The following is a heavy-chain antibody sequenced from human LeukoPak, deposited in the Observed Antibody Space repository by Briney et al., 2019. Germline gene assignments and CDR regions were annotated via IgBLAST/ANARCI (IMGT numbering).Heavy chain of an antibody. CDR3: ARSYDSSGYAFDY. J-gene: IGHJ4*02. CDR1: GGTFSSYA. V-gene: IGHV1-69*04. D-gene: IGHD3-22*01. CDR2: IIPILGIA. Sequence: GASVKVSCKASGGTFSSYAISWVRQAPGQGLEWMGRIIPILGIANYAQKFQGRVTITADKSTSTAYMELSSLRSEDTAVYYCARSYDSSGYAFDYWGQGTLVTVSP.